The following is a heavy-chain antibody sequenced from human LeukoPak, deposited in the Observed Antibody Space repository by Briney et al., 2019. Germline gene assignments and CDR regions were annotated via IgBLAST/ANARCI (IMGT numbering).Heavy chain of an antibody. V-gene: IGHV3-23*01. D-gene: IGHD6-19*01. CDR2: INGGGNTT. CDR1: GFAFSSFA. CDR3: TKELHVAVAVADYYYFYMDV. Sequence: PGGSLRLSCAASGFAFSSFAMGWVRQPPGKGLEWLSTINGGGNTTFYSDSVKGRFTISRDNSKNTLYLHMDSLRPDDTATYYCTKELHVAVAVADYYYFYMDVWGRGTAVTVSS. J-gene: IGHJ6*03.